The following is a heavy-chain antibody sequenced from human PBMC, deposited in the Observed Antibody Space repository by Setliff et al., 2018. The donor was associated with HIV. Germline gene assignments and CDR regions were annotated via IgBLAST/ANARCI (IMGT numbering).Heavy chain of an antibody. CDR1: GGSTSGYY. CDR2: SSTSGCT. J-gene: IGHJ3*02. Sequence: SETLSLTCTVSGGSTSGYYWNWIRQPPGKGLEWIGYSSTSGCTNYNPSLKSRVTISLDTSRTQFSLRLSSVTAADTAVYYCARHSPNVGVRGDAFDIWGQGTVVTVSS. CDR3: ARHSPNVGVRGDAFDI. D-gene: IGHD2-8*01. V-gene: IGHV4-59*08.